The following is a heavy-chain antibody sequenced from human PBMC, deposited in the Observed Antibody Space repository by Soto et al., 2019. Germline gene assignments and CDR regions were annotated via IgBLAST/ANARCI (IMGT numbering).Heavy chain of an antibody. CDR2: ILSNDAK. CDR3: ARTLEKRNGPDV. V-gene: IGHV2-26*01. CDR1: GDSLISAKMG. J-gene: IGHJ6*02. Sequence: ATGSLTMTCTVSGDSLISAKMGVSWIRQPPGRALEWLAHILSNDAKTYSPALKRRLTISTDTSKNQVVLTMTNMGPGVTATYYCARTLEKRNGPDVWCQGT. D-gene: IGHD2-8*01.